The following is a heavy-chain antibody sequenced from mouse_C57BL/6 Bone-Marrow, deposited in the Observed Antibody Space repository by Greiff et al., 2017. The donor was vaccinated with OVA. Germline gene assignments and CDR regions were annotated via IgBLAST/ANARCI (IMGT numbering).Heavy chain of an antibody. CDR2: LDPEDGET. CDR1: GFNIKDYY. J-gene: IGHJ1*03. CDR3: ARDPVYYGSSYPYWYFDV. Sequence: EVKLQESGAELVKPGASVKLSCTASGFNIKDYYMHWVKQRTEQGLEWIGRLDPEDGETKYAPQFQGKATITADTSSNTAYLQPSSLTSEDTAVYYCARDPVYYGSSYPYWYFDVWGTGTTVTVSS. V-gene: IGHV14-2*01. D-gene: IGHD1-1*01.